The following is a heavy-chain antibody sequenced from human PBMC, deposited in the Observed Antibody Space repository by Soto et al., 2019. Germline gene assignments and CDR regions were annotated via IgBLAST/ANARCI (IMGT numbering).Heavy chain of an antibody. CDR1: GGSISSYY. Sequence: QVQLQESGPGLVKPSETLSLTCTVSGGSISSYYWSWIRQPPGKGLQWIGYIYYSGSTNYNPSLKHRVTISLDTSKNQFSLKLSSVTAADTAVYYCARGQTAGTLVYFDYWGQGTLVTVSS. J-gene: IGHJ4*02. CDR3: ARGQTAGTLVYFDY. V-gene: IGHV4-59*01. D-gene: IGHD6-13*01. CDR2: IYYSGST.